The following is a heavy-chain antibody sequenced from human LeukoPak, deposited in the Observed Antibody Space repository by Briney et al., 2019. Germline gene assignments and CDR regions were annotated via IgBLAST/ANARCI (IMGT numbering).Heavy chain of an antibody. CDR2: IIPIFGTA. V-gene: IGHV1-69*13. D-gene: IGHD7-27*01. Sequence: SVKVSCKASGGTFSSDAISWVRQAPGQGLEWMGGIIPIFGTANYAQKFQGRVTITADESTSTAYMELSSLRSEDTAVYYCATAHVSGAGVSVAFDFWGQGTMVTVSS. CDR3: ATAHVSGAGVSVAFDF. J-gene: IGHJ3*01. CDR1: GGTFSSDA.